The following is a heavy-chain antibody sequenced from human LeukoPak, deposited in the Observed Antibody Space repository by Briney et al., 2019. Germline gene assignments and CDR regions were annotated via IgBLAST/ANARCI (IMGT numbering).Heavy chain of an antibody. J-gene: IGHJ4*02. Sequence: KPGGSLTLSFTASGFSVTNGWMSWVRQAPGKGPEWVGRIRSKSDSGTTDYAAPVKGRFTILRDESKNTLYLQMNNLKVEDTAVYYCTTGGHYLGGWGLGTLVTVSS. CDR3: TTGGHYLGG. V-gene: IGHV3-15*01. CDR2: IRSKSDSGTT. CDR1: GFSVTNGW. D-gene: IGHD3-10*01.